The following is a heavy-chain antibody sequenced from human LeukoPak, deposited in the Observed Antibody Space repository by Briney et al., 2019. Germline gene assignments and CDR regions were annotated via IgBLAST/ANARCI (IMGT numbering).Heavy chain of an antibody. V-gene: IGHV1-46*01. CDR1: GYTFTSYY. CDR2: INPSGGST. CDR3: ATDRIGYYDSSGLKF. J-gene: IGHJ4*02. Sequence: ASVKVSCKASGYTFTSYYMHWVRQAPGQGLEWMGIINPSGGSTIYAQKFQGRVTMTEDTSTDTAYMELSSLRSEDTAVYYCATDRIGYYDSSGLKFWGQGTLVTVSS. D-gene: IGHD3-22*01.